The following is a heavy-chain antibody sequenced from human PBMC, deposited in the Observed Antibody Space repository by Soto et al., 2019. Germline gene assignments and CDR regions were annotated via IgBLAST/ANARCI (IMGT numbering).Heavy chain of an antibody. CDR2: INPATGAA. V-gene: IGHV1-2*02. CDR3: ARGGGVGVAGSAAFDM. D-gene: IGHD3-3*01. Sequence: QLHLVQSGAVVKKPGASVTVSCSASGYPVTAYYMHWVRQAPGRGLEWMGGINPATGAAKYTQTLQGMVTMPRGTSTSTVLMEMSCLTSEHTAAFYWARGGGVGVAGSAAFDMWGQGTLVTVSS. J-gene: IGHJ3*02. CDR1: GYPVTAYY.